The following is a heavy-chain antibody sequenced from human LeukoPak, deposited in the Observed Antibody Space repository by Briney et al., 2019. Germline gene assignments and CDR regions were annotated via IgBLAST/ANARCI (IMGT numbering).Heavy chain of an antibody. D-gene: IGHD1-26*01. Sequence: GGSLRLSCAASGFTFSSYGMHWVRQAPGKGLEWVAVISYDGSNKYYADSVKGRFTISRDNSKNTLYLQMNSLRAEDTAVYYCAKVGGGTYYINVFDYWGQGTLVTVSS. J-gene: IGHJ4*02. V-gene: IGHV3-30*18. CDR3: AKVGGGTYYINVFDY. CDR1: GFTFSSYG. CDR2: ISYDGSNK.